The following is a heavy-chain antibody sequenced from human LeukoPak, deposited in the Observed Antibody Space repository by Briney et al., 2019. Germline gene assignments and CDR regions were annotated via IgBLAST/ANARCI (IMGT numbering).Heavy chain of an antibody. V-gene: IGHV4-34*01. CDR1: GGSFSGYY. CDR2: ISHSGST. CDR3: ARGRGYNSFDY. J-gene: IGHJ4*02. D-gene: IGHD2/OR15-2a*01. Sequence: SETLSLTCAVYGGSFSGYYWGLIRHPPGKGLGWIGEISHSGSTNYNPSLKSRITISVDTSKNQFSLKLSSVTAADTAVYYCARGRGYNSFDYWGQGTLVTVSS.